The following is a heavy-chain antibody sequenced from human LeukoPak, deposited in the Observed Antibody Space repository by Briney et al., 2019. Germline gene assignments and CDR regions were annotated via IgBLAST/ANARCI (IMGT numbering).Heavy chain of an antibody. CDR3: ARSGGLQKFDY. CDR2: ISYDGSNK. V-gene: IGHV3-30-3*01. D-gene: IGHD4-11*01. Sequence: GGSLRLSCAASGFTFSSYAMHWVRQAPGKGLEWVAVISYDGSNKYYADSVKGRFTISRDTSKNTLYLQMNSLRPEDTAVYYCARSGGLQKFDYWGQGTLVTVSS. CDR1: GFTFSSYA. J-gene: IGHJ4*02.